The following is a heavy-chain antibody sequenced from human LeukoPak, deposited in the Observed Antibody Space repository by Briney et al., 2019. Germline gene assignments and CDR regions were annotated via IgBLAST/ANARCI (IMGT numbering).Heavy chain of an antibody. CDR1: GGSISSYY. V-gene: IGHV4-59*01. J-gene: IGHJ1*01. Sequence: PSETLSLTCTVSGGSISSYYWSLIRQPPGKGLEWIGYIYCSGSTNYNPSLKSRVTISVDTSKNQFSLKLSSVTAADTAVYYCASFVSNVGVPAAIHLEYFQHWGQGTLVTVSS. CDR2: IYCSGST. D-gene: IGHD2-2*02. CDR3: ASFVSNVGVPAAIHLEYFQH.